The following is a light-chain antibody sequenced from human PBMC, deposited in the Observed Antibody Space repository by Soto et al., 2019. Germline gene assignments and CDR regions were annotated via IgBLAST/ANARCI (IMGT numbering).Light chain of an antibody. CDR3: QQRSNWPPRYT. CDR1: QSVSSY. Sequence: EIVLTQSPATLSLSPGERATLSCRASQSVSSYLAWYQQKPGQAPRLLIYDAYNRATGIPARFSGSGSGTDFTLTISSLEPEDFAVYYCQQRSNWPPRYTFGQGTKLEIK. J-gene: IGKJ2*01. CDR2: DAY. V-gene: IGKV3-11*01.